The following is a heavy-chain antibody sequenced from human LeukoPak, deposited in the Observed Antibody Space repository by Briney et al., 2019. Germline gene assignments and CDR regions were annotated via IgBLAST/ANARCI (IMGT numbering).Heavy chain of an antibody. V-gene: IGHV4-39*01. Sequence: SETLSLTCTVSGGSVSSTSYYWGWVRQPPGKGLEWIGSIYYTETTYYNPSLKSRVAISVDTSKNQFSLKVSSVTAADTAVYYCVRRIRGGSGQTFDYWGQGTLVTVSS. J-gene: IGHJ4*02. CDR3: VRRIRGGSGQTFDY. D-gene: IGHD6-19*01. CDR1: GGSVSSTSYY. CDR2: IYYTETT.